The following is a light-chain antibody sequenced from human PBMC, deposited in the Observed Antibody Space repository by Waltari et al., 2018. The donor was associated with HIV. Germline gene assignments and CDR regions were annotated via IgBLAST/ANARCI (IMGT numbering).Light chain of an antibody. CDR2: DVS. J-gene: IGLJ1*01. CDR1: SSDVGGYNY. CDR3: CSYAGSYTYV. V-gene: IGLV2-11*01. Sequence: QSALTQPRSVSGSPGQSVTISCTGTSSDVGGYNYVSWYQQHPGKAPKLVSYDVSKRPSGVPDRFSGSKSANTASLTISGLQAEDEADYYCCSYAGSYTYVFGTGTKVTVL.